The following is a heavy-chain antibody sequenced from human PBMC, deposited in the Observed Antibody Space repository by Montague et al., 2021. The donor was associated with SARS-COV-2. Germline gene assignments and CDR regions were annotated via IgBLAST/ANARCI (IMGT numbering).Heavy chain of an antibody. J-gene: IGHJ4*02. V-gene: IGHV4-59*13. CDR2: MYYSGST. D-gene: IGHD2-15*01. CDR1: GGSISTYY. CDR3: ASPGGYCTGGSCYYVY. Sequence: SETLSLTCTVSGGSISTYYWSWIWQPPGKGLERIGYMYYSGSTNYNPSLKSRGTISIDTSKHQFSLELSSVTAADMAVYYCASPGGYCTGGSCYYVYWGQGTLVTVSS.